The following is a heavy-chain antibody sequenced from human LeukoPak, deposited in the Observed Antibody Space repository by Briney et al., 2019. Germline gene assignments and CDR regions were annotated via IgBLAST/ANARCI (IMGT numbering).Heavy chain of an antibody. CDR1: GFTFSSYG. CDR3: AKDAVRITIFGVVDY. J-gene: IGHJ4*02. V-gene: IGHV3-30*18. CDR2: ISYDGSNK. D-gene: IGHD3-3*01. Sequence: PGGSLRLSCAASGFTFSSYGMHWVRQAPGKGLKWVAVISYDGSNKYYADSVKGRFTISRDNSKNTLYLQMNSLRAEDTAVYYCAKDAVRITIFGVVDYWGQGTLVTVSS.